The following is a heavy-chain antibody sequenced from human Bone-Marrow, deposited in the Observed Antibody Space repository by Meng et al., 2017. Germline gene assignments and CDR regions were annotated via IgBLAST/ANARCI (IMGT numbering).Heavy chain of an antibody. D-gene: IGHD6-13*01. CDR1: GFTFSSYG. Sequence: GESLKISCAASGFTFSSYGMHWVRQAPGKGLEWVAVIWYDGSNKYYADSVKGRFTISRDNSKNTLYLQMNSLRAEDTAVYYCARDSKPGHSSSWYSGTYDAFDIWGQGTMVTVSS. CDR3: ARDSKPGHSSSWYSGTYDAFDI. J-gene: IGHJ3*02. V-gene: IGHV3-33*01. CDR2: IWYDGSNK.